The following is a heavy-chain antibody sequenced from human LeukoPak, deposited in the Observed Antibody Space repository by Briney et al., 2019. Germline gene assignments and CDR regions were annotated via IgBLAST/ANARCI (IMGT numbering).Heavy chain of an antibody. V-gene: IGHV4-34*01. CDR3: VREIIAARGSFDY. J-gene: IGHJ4*02. CDR1: GGSFKAYY. Sequence: PSETLSLTCAVYGGSFKAYYWSWIRQSPGKGLQWIGEINHRGGTNYNPSLKSRVTISVDTSKNQLSLKLNSVTAADTAVYYCVREIIAARGSFDYWGQGTLVTVSS. D-gene: IGHD3-16*01. CDR2: INHRGGT.